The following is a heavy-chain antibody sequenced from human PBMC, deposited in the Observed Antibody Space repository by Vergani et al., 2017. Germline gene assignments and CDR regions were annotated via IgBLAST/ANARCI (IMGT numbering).Heavy chain of an antibody. CDR2: INPNSGGT. Sequence: QVQLVQSGAEVKKPGASVKVSCKASGYTFTGYYMHWVRQAPGQGLEWMGWINPNSGGTNYAQKFQGRVTMTRDTSISTAYMELSRLRSDDTAVYYCARWVIAVAGNDAFDIWGQGTMVTVSS. CDR1: GYTFTGYY. D-gene: IGHD6-19*01. CDR3: ARWVIAVAGNDAFDI. V-gene: IGHV1-2*02. J-gene: IGHJ3*02.